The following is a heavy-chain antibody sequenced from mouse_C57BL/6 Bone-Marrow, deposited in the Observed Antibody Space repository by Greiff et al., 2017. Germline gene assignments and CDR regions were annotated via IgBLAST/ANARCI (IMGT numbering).Heavy chain of an antibody. CDR3: ASEGGYYDFDD. V-gene: IGHV1-59*01. Sequence: QVQLQQPGAELVRPGTSVKLSCKASGYTFTSYWMHWVKQRPGQGLEWIGVIDPSDSYTNYNQKFKGKATLTVDTSSSTAYMQLSSLTSEDSAVYYCASEGGYYDFDDWGQGTTRTVSS. CDR1: GYTFTSYW. D-gene: IGHD2-3*01. CDR2: IDPSDSYT. J-gene: IGHJ2*01.